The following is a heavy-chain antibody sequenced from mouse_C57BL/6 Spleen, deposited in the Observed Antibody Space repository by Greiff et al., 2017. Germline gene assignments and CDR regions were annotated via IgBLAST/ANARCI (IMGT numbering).Heavy chain of an antibody. CDR1: GYTFTSYW. CDR3: ARWGSSTPAWFAY. J-gene: IGHJ3*01. V-gene: IGHV1-55*01. CDR2: IYPGSGST. Sequence: QVQLQQPGAELVKPGASVQMSCKASGYTFTSYWITWVKQRPGQGLEWIGDIYPGSGSTNYNEKFKSKATLTVDTSSSTAYMQLSSLTSEDSAVYYCARWGSSTPAWFAYWGQGTLVTVSA.